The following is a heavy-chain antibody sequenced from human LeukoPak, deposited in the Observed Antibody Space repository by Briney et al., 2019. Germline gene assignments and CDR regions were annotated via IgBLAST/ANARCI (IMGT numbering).Heavy chain of an antibody. J-gene: IGHJ5*02. Sequence: EASVKVSCTASGYTFTGYGISWVRQAPGEGLEWMGWISTSSDEIHYAQKFQGRVTMTTDTSASTAYMEVRSLRSDDTAVYYCARDGVPAPLNWFDPWGQGTLVTVSS. D-gene: IGHD2-2*01. CDR2: ISTSSDEI. V-gene: IGHV1-18*01. CDR3: ARDGVPAPLNWFDP. CDR1: GYTFTGYG.